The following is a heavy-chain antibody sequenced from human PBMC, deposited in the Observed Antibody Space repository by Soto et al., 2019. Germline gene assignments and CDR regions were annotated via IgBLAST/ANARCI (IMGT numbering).Heavy chain of an antibody. CDR1: GYTLTELS. CDR2: FDPEDGET. V-gene: IGHV1-24*01. D-gene: IGHD3-10*01. CDR3: ATAGPITMVRGVIFYGMDV. Sequence: QVQLVQSGAEVKKPGASVKVSCKVSGYTLTELSMHWVRQAPGKGLEWMGGFDPEDGETIYAQKFQGRATMTEETSTDTAYMELSSLRSEDTAVYYCATAGPITMVRGVIFYGMDVWGQGTTVTVSS. J-gene: IGHJ6*02.